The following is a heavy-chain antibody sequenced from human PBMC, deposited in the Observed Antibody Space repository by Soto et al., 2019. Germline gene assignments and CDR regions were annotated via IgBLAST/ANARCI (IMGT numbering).Heavy chain of an antibody. D-gene: IGHD5-12*01. Sequence: ASVKVSCKASGYTFTSYGISWVRQAPGQGLEWMGWISAYNGNTNYAQKLQGRVTMTTDTSTSTAYMELRSLRSDDTAVYYCARVPTSGPYYYGMDVWGQGTTVTVSS. V-gene: IGHV1-18*01. CDR1: GYTFTSYG. J-gene: IGHJ6*02. CDR3: ARVPTSGPYYYGMDV. CDR2: ISAYNGNT.